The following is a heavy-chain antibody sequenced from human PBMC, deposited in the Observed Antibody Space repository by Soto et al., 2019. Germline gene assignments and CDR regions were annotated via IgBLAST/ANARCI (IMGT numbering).Heavy chain of an antibody. Sequence: SETLSLTCTVSGGSISSGDYYWSWIRQPPGKGLEWIGYIYYSGSTYYNPSLKSRVTISVDTSKNQFSLKLSSVTAADTAVYYCAREVVVTLAVWFDWFDPWGQGTLVTVYS. J-gene: IGHJ5*02. CDR1: GGSISSGDYY. CDR2: IYYSGST. CDR3: AREVVVTLAVWFDWFDP. D-gene: IGHD2-21*02. V-gene: IGHV4-30-4*01.